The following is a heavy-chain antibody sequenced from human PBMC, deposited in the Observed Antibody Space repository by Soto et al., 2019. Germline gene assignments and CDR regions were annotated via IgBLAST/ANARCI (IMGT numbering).Heavy chain of an antibody. V-gene: IGHV3-74*01. CDR2: ISSDGSST. Sequence: VVSLRRSSLPFGVTFTTLYTHGFRQAPRSGPVWVSRISSDGSSTSYADSVKGRFTISRDNAKNTVYLQMNSLRAEDTAVYYCAAGLRAYWGQGTLVTLSS. CDR1: GVTFTTLY. J-gene: IGHJ4*02. CDR3: AAGLRAY.